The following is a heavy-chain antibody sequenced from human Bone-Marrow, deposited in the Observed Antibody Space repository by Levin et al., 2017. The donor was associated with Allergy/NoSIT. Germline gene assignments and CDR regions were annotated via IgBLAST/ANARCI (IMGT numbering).Heavy chain of an antibody. CDR1: GGSIISRSYY. V-gene: IGHV4-39*01. CDR2: IYYSGNT. CDR3: ARHPSLTSSGGYLFEN. D-gene: IGHD6-19*01. J-gene: IGHJ4*02. Sequence: SETLSLTCTVSGGSIISRSYYWGWIRQPPGKGLEWIGSIYYSGNTFYNPPLKSRVTISVQVSKNQFSLKLISVTAADTAVYYCARHPSLTSSGGYLFENWGQGTLVTVSS.